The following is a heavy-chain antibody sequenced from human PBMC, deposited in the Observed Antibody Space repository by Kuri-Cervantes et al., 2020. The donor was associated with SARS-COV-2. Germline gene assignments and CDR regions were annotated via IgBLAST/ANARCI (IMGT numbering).Heavy chain of an antibody. D-gene: IGHD3-3*01. V-gene: IGHV2-5*01. CDR1: GFSLTSSGVG. CDR3: AHSPTSASRFSI. J-gene: IGHJ3*02. Sequence: SGPTLVKPTQTLTVTCTFSGFSLTSSGVGVGWIRQPPGKALEWLALIYWNDDERYSPSLKSRLTITKDTSKNQVVLTMTNMDPVDTATYYCAHSPTSASRFSIWGQGTMVTVSS. CDR2: IYWNDDE.